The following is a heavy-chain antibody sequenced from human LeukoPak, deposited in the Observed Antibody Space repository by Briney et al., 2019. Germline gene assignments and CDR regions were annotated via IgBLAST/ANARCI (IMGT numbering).Heavy chain of an antibody. D-gene: IGHD5-12*01. CDR2: INQRGNEK. CDR3: ARRGMSRSPNYVDIVATINSYYFDY. CDR1: GFTFSHFW. J-gene: IGHJ4*02. Sequence: GGSLRLSCAASGFTFSHFWMIWVRQAPGKGLEWVANINQRGNEKYYVDSVKGRFTISRDNAKNSVDLQMNNLSAEDTAIYYCARRGMSRSPNYVDIVATINSYYFDYWGQGTLVTVSS. V-gene: IGHV3-7*03.